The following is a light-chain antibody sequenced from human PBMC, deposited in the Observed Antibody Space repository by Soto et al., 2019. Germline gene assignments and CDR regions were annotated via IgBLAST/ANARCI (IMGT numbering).Light chain of an antibody. Sequence: IVVTQSPATLSVSPGERATLSCRASQSVASNLAWYQQKPGQAPRLLIHAAYTRATGIPARFSGSGSGTEFTLTISSLQSEDSAIYYCQQYNNWPPITCGQGTRLEIK. CDR3: QQYNNWPPIT. CDR1: QSVASN. V-gene: IGKV3-15*01. J-gene: IGKJ5*01. CDR2: AAY.